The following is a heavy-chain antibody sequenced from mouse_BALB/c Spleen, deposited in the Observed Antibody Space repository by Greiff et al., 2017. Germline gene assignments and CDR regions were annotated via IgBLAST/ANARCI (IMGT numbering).Heavy chain of an antibody. CDR3: TRIYGNYVYAMDY. J-gene: IGHJ4*01. CDR1: GFTFSSYT. D-gene: IGHD2-1*01. CDR2: ISSGGSYT. Sequence: EVKLVESGGGLVKPGGSLKLSCAASGFTFSSYTMSWVRQTPEKRLEWVATISSGGSYTYYPDSVKGRFTISRDNAKNTLYLQMSSLKSEDTAMYYCTRIYGNYVYAMDYWGQGTSVTVSS. V-gene: IGHV5-6-4*01.